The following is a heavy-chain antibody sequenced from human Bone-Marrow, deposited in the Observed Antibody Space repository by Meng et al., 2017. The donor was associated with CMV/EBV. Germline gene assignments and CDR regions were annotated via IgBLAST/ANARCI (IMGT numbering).Heavy chain of an antibody. Sequence: ASVKVSCKASGYTFTGYYMHWVRQAPGQGLEWMGWINPNSGGTNYAQKFQGRVTMTRDTSISTAYMELSRLRSDDTAVYYCARRSRISWPPLDYWGQGTLVTVSS. CDR2: INPNSGGT. V-gene: IGHV1-2*02. CDR3: ARRSRISWPPLDY. D-gene: IGHD2/OR15-2a*01. J-gene: IGHJ4*02. CDR1: GYTFTGYY.